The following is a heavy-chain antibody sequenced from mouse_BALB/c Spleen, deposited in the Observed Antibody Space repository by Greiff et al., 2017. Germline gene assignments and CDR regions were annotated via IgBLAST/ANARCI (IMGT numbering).Heavy chain of an antibody. J-gene: IGHJ1*01. Sequence: DVKLQESGPGLVKPSQSLSLTCTVTGYSITSDYAWNWIRQFPGNKLEWMGYISYSGSTSYNPSLKSRISITRDTSKNQFFLQLNSVTTEDTATYYCARCRYDGDWYFDVWGAGTTVTVSS. CDR1: GYSITSDYA. D-gene: IGHD2-14*01. CDR3: ARCRYDGDWYFDV. CDR2: ISYSGST. V-gene: IGHV3-2*02.